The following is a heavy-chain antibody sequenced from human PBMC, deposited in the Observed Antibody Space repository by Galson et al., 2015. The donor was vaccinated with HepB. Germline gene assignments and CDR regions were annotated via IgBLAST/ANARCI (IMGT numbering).Heavy chain of an antibody. CDR3: AKGKSYSMGAFDI. Sequence: SLRLSCAASGFTFSSYAMSWVRQAPGKGLEWVSAISGSGGSTYYADSVKGRFTISRDNSKNTLYLQMNSLRAEDTAVYYCAKGKSYSMGAFDIWGQGTMVTVSS. CDR1: GFTFSSYA. V-gene: IGHV3-23*01. D-gene: IGHD2-15*01. CDR2: ISGSGGST. J-gene: IGHJ3*02.